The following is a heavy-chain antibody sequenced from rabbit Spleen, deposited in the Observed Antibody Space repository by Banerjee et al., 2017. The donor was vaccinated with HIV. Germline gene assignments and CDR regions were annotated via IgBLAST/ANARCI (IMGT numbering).Heavy chain of an antibody. Sequence: QEQLEESGGGLVKPGASLTLTCKASGFSLSSGYYMCWVRQAPGKGLEWIGCIGTGSGDTWYASWAKGRFTISRTSSTTVTLQMTSLTAADTATYFCARDLASVVGWNFNLWGPGTLVTVS. V-gene: IGHV1S45*01. J-gene: IGHJ4*01. CDR2: IGTGSGDT. CDR1: GFSLSSGYY. CDR3: ARDLASVVGWNFNL. D-gene: IGHD3-1*01.